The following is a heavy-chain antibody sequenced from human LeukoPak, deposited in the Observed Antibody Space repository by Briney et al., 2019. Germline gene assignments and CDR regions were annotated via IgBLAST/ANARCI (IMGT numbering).Heavy chain of an antibody. Sequence: GGSLRLSCAASGFTFSSYGMHWVRQAPGKGLEWVAVIWYDGSHKYYADSVKGRFTISRDNSKNTLYLQMNSLRAEDTAVYYCARDIAAAALDLWGRGTLVTVSS. J-gene: IGHJ2*01. CDR1: GFTFSSYG. D-gene: IGHD6-13*01. CDR3: ARDIAAAALDL. CDR2: IWYDGSHK. V-gene: IGHV3-33*01.